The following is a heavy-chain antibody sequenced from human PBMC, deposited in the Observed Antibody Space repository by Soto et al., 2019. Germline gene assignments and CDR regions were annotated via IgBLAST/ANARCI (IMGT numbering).Heavy chain of an antibody. CDR1: GGSISSYY. V-gene: IGHV4-4*07. CDR2: IYTSGST. Sequence: SETLSLTCTVSGGSISSYYWSWIRQPAGKGLEWIGRIYTSGSTNYNPSLKSRVTMSVDTSKNQFSLKLSSVTAADTAVYYCARVSRSPRGGYDARWDYFDYWGQGTLVTVSS. CDR3: ARVSRSPRGGYDARWDYFDY. J-gene: IGHJ4*02. D-gene: IGHD5-12*01.